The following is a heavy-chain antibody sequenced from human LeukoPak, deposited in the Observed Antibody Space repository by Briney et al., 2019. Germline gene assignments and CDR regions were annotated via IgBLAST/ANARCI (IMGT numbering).Heavy chain of an antibody. CDR2: MNPNSGNT. J-gene: IGHJ6*02. D-gene: IGHD3-3*01. CDR1: GYTFTSYD. Sequence: ASVKVSCKASGYTFTSYDINWVRQAPGQGLEGMGWMNPNSGNTGYAQKFQGRVTMTRNTSISTAYMELSSLRSEDTAVYYCARGATDFWSGYYRGYYYYGMDVWGQGTTVTVSS. V-gene: IGHV1-8*01. CDR3: ARGATDFWSGYYRGYYYYGMDV.